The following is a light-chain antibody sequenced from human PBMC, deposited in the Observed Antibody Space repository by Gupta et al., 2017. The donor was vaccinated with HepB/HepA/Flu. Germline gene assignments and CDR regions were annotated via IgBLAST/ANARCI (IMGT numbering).Light chain of an antibody. J-gene: IGLJ3*02. CDR1: SSNIGSNY. V-gene: IGLV1-47*01. CDR2: RNN. CDR3: AAWDDSLSGRV. Sequence: QSVLTQLPSASGPPGQRVPVSCSGSSSNIGSNYLYWYQQLPGTAPKLLIYRNNQRPSGVPPRFSGAKSGTSASLSISGLRSEDEADDYCAAWDDSLSGRVFGGGTKLTVL.